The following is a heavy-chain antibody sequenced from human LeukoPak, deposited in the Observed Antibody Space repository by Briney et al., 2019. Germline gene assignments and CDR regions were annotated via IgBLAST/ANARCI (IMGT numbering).Heavy chain of an antibody. J-gene: IGHJ6*03. CDR1: GFTFSSYW. CDR3: ARDQVVPAASYYYYYMDV. CDR2: IKQDGSEK. V-gene: IGHV3-7*01. Sequence: GGCLRLSCAASGFTFSSYWMSWVRQAPGKGLEWVSNIKQDGSEKYYVDSVKGRFTISRDNAKTSLYLQMNSLRAEDTAVYYCARDQVVPAASYYYYYMDVWGKGTTVTVSS. D-gene: IGHD2-2*01.